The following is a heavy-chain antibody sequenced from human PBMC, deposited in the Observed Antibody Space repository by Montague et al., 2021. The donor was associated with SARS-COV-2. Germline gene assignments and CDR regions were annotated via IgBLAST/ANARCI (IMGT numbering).Heavy chain of an antibody. CDR1: GFIFNDYE. J-gene: IGHJ6*02. CDR3: ARDGFLYDTSGNLKSYNGMDV. V-gene: IGHV3-48*03. D-gene: IGHD3-22*01. Sequence: SLRLSCAASGFIFNDYEMNWVRQAPGKGLEWVSYISRSGSIIYYADSVKGRFTISRDNTKKSLFLHMKRLRAEDTAIYFCARDGFLYDTSGNLKSYNGMDVWGQGTAATVS. CDR2: ISRSGSII.